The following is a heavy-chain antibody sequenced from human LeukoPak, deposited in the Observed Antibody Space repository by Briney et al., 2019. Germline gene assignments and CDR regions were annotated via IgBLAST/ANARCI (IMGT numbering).Heavy chain of an antibody. CDR1: GYTFTNYD. CDR3: ARGPFSTGSYFDY. D-gene: IGHD3/OR15-3a*01. V-gene: IGHV1-8*01. CDR2: MNPNSGDT. J-gene: IGHJ4*02. Sequence: ASVKVSCKASGYTFTNYDTNWVRQATGQGLEWMGWMNPNSGDTGYAQKFQGRVTMTRSTSISTAYMELISPTSEDTAVYYCARGPFSTGSYFDYWGQGTLVTVSS.